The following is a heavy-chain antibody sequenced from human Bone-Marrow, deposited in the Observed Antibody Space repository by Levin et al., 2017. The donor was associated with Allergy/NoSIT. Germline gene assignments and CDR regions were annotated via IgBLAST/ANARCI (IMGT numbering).Heavy chain of an antibody. V-gene: IGHV3-48*04. Sequence: VASVKVSCAASGFNFGTYAMNWVRQSPGKGLEWLSYINSRSNTIYYADSVKGRFTISRDNAEKSVSLQMNSLRVEDTAVYYCARDRRDYGDLDYWGQGILVTVSS. J-gene: IGHJ4*02. D-gene: IGHD4-17*01. CDR1: GFNFGTYA. CDR2: INSRSNTI. CDR3: ARDRRDYGDLDY.